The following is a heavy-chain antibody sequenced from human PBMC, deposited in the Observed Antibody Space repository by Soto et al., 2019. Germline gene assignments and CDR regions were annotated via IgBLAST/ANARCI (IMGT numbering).Heavy chain of an antibody. Sequence: EVQLLESGGDLVQPGGSLRLSCAASGITLSSYAMSWVRQAPGKGPEWVSGISASGGSTSYADSVKGRFTISRDNSKNRLYLQMNSLRADDTAVYHWAKGQNSGTYRFYFDYWCQGALVTVSS. CDR2: ISASGGST. CDR3: AKGQNSGTYRFYFDY. J-gene: IGHJ4*02. CDR1: GITLSSYA. D-gene: IGHD1-26*01. V-gene: IGHV3-23*01.